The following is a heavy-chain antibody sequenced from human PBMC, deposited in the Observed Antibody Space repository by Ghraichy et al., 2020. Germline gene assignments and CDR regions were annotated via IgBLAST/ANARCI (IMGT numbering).Heavy chain of an antibody. CDR3: ARESGCSGGSCYSDY. J-gene: IGHJ4*02. V-gene: IGHV3-21*01. CDR1: GFTFSSYS. Sequence: LSLTCVASGFTFSSYSMNWVRQAPGKGLEWVSSISSSSSYIYYADSVKGRFTISRDNAKNSLYLKRNSLRAEDTAVYYCARESGCSGGSCYSDYWGQGTLVTVSS. CDR2: ISSSSSYI. D-gene: IGHD2-15*01.